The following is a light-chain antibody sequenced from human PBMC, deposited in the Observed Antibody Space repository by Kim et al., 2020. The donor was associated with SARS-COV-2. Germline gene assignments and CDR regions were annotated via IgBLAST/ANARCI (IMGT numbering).Light chain of an antibody. CDR3: QQYKTEPWT. CDR1: QNINSW. CDR2: KAS. V-gene: IGKV1-5*03. Sequence: SASVGDRVTITCRASQNINSWLAWYQQKPGKAPNLLIYKASTLESGVPSRFSGSRSETEFTLTISSLQPDDFASYYCQQYKTEPWTFGQGTKVDIK. J-gene: IGKJ1*01.